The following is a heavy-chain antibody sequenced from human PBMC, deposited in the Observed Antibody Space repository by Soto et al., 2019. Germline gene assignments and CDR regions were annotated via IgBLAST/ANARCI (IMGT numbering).Heavy chain of an antibody. Sequence: SETLSLPCGVSGGSLSGATYSWNWIRQPPWKGLEWIGYIFPSGTTYYNPSLKSRVTISIDVSKNQFSLSLRSSTAADTAVYYCARSREFDYWSQGXLVTVSS. V-gene: IGHV4-30-2*01. CDR3: ARSREFDY. CDR2: IFPSGTT. CDR1: GGSLSGATYS. J-gene: IGHJ4*02.